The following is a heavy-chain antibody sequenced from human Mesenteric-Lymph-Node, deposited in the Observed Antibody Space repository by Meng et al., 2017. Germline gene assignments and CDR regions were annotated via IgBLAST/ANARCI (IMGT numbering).Heavy chain of an antibody. V-gene: IGHV1-69*13. D-gene: IGHD6-19*01. CDR1: GGTFSSYA. Sequence: SVKVSCKASGGTFSSYAISWVRQAPGQGLEWMGGIIPIFGTANYAQKFQGRVTITADESTSTAYMELSSLRSEDTAVYYCARDHGVDSSGWYTRYFQHWGQGTLVTVSS. CDR3: ARDHGVDSSGWYTRYFQH. CDR2: IIPIFGTA. J-gene: IGHJ1*01.